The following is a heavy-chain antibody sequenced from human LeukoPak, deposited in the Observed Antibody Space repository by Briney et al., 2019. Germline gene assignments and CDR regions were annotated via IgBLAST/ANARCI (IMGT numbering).Heavy chain of an antibody. CDR1: GGSINSYY. J-gene: IGHJ4*02. Sequence: SETLSLTCTVSGGSINSYYWSWIRQPPGKGLEWIGYIYYSGSINYNPSLKSRVTISVDTSKNQFSLKLSSVTAADTAVYYCARARDGYNSGAEYWGQGTLVTVSS. CDR2: IYYSGSI. CDR3: ARARDGYNSGAEY. D-gene: IGHD5-24*01. V-gene: IGHV4-59*01.